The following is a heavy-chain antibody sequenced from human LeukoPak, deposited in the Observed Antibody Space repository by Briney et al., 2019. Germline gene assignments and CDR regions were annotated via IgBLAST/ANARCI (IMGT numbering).Heavy chain of an antibody. J-gene: IGHJ6*03. Sequence: SGGSLRLSCAASGFTFSNYAMSWVRQAPGKGLEWVSTINDRGIATYYADSVKGRFTISRDNSKNTLSLQVSSQRAEDTAIYYCAKGLKTAVGPYKGYHYYMDVWGKGTTVTVSS. V-gene: IGHV3-23*01. CDR1: GFTFSNYA. CDR3: AKGLKTAVGPYKGYHYYMDV. D-gene: IGHD5-18*01. CDR2: INDRGIAT.